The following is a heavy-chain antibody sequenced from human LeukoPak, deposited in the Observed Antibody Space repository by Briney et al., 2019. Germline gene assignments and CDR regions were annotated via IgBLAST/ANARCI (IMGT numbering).Heavy chain of an antibody. Sequence: SETLSLTCAVYGGSFSGYYWSWIRQPPGKGLEWIGEINHSGSTNYNPSLKSRVTISVDTSKNQFSLKLSSVTAADTAVYYCARFGRGNIVLVPAARYGPFDSGGRGTLVTVSS. CDR1: GGSFSGYY. V-gene: IGHV4-34*01. CDR3: ARFGRGNIVLVPAARYGPFDS. J-gene: IGHJ4*02. D-gene: IGHD2-2*01. CDR2: INHSGST.